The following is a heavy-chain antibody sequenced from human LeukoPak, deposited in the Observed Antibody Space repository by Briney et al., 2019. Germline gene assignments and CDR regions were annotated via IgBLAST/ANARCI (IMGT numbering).Heavy chain of an antibody. D-gene: IGHD2/OR15-2a*01. CDR3: ARVIWGGSLGFDY. J-gene: IGHJ4*02. CDR2: IYYSGST. CDR1: GGSISSSSYY. Sequence: SETVSLTCTVSGGSISSSSYYWGWIRQPPGKGLEWIGSIYYSGSTYYNPSLKSRVTISVDTSKNQFSLKLSSVTAADTAVYYCARVIWGGSLGFDYWGQGTLVTVSS. V-gene: IGHV4-39*01.